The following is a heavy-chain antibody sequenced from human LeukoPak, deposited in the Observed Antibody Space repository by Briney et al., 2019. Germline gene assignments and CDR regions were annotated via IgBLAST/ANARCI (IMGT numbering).Heavy chain of an antibody. CDR1: RFTFSSYE. CDR3: ARGKWLPPYSFDY. Sequence: PGGSLRLSCAASRFTFSSYEMNWVRQAPGKGLEWVSYISSSGSTIYYADSVKGRFTISRDNAKNSLYLQMNSLRAEDTAVYYCARGKWLPPYSFDYWGQGTLVTVSS. CDR2: ISSSGSTI. J-gene: IGHJ4*02. V-gene: IGHV3-48*03. D-gene: IGHD6-19*01.